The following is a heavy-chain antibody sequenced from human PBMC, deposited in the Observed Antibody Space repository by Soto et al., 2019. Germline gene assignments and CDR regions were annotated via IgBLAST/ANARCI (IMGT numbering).Heavy chain of an antibody. CDR2: IYPDDSDT. Sequence: PGESLKISCKGSGYSFNSYWIGWVRQMPGKGLEWMGIIYPDDSDTRYSPSFQGQVTMSADKSISTAYLQWSSLKASDTAMYYCATQPRDIRPAGRTQTYYQYSMDVWGQGTTVTVSS. CDR1: GYSFNSYW. D-gene: IGHD6-13*01. V-gene: IGHV5-51*03. J-gene: IGHJ6*02. CDR3: ATQPRDIRPAGRTQTYYQYSMDV.